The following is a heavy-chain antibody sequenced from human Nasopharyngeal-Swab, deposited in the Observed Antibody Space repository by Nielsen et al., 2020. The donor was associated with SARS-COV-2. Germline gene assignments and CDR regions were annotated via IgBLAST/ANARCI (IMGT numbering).Heavy chain of an antibody. CDR1: GYTFRRNA. D-gene: IGHD3/OR15-3a*01. J-gene: IGHJ5*02. V-gene: IGHV1-8*01. Sequence: SVKVSCKSSGYTFRRNAINWVRQATGQGLEWMGWMNPKIGDVGYAQTFQGRFTMTRNTSTTTAYMELSSLRHEDTAVYYCARGAFGLGHSWFDPWGQGTLVTVSS. CDR2: MNPKIGDV. CDR3: ARGAFGLGHSWFDP.